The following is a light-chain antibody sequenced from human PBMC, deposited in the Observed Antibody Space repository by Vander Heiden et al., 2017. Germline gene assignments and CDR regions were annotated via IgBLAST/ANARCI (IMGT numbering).Light chain of an antibody. V-gene: IGLV3-1*01. CDR2: QDS. Sequence: SYELTQPPSVSVSPGQTASSTCSGDKLGHKYACWYQQKPGQSPVLVIYQDSKRPSGIPERFSGSNSGNTATLTISGTQAMDEADYYCQAWDSSVVVFGGGTKLTVL. CDR3: QAWDSSVVV. J-gene: IGLJ2*01. CDR1: KLGHKY.